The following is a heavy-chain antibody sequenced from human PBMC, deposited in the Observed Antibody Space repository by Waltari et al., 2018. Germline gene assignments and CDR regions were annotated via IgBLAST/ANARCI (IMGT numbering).Heavy chain of an antibody. Sequence: EVQLVESGGXLIQPGGSLXLSCAVXGFFVSSNYMXWGRQAPGKWLKSVSVIHIEYMDGNKHXAYSGKGRXTIAXDSXKIPVXLXWNNVRAGXXAVYXCARDRRYAXXRGYFDYXGRGTLVTFXA. CDR2: IHIEYMDGNK. V-gene: IGHV3-53*01. CDR1: GFFVSSNY. CDR3: ARDRRYAXXRGYFDY. D-gene: IGHD3-16*01. J-gene: IGHJ4*02.